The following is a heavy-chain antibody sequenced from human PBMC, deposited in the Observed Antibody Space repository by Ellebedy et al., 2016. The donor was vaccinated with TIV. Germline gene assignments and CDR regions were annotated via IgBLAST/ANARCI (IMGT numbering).Heavy chain of an antibody. CDR1: GYTFRSYG. Sequence: ASVKVSCKASGYTFRSYGISWVRQAPGQGLEWMGWISPYTGDADYAPKFQGRVTMTTDTSTKTAYMELRSLRSDDTAVYYCARDMVQGMVAIYVWFDFWGQGTLVTVSS. CDR3: ARDMVQGMVAIYVWFDF. V-gene: IGHV1-18*01. CDR2: ISPYTGDA. J-gene: IGHJ4*02. D-gene: IGHD5-12*01.